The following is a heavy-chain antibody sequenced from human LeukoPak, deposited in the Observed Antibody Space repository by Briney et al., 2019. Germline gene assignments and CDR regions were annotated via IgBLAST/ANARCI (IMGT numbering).Heavy chain of an antibody. CDR1: GFTFSSYG. Sequence: PGGSLRLSCAASGFTFSSYGMHWVRQAPGKGLEWVAVISYDGSNKYYADSVKGRFTISRDNSKNTLYLQMNSLRAEDTAVYYCARDRGSSWYPPSYAFDIWGQGTMVTVSS. CDR2: ISYDGSNK. D-gene: IGHD6-13*01. CDR3: ARDRGSSWYPPSYAFDI. V-gene: IGHV3-30*19. J-gene: IGHJ3*02.